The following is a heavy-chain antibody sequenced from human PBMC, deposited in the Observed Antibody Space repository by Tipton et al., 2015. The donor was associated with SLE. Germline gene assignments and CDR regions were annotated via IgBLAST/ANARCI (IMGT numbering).Heavy chain of an antibody. CDR2: IYSGGNT. J-gene: IGHJ4*02. CDR3: ARAGSV. CDR1: GFTFSSYE. D-gene: IGHD3-10*01. V-gene: IGHV3-66*01. Sequence: SLRLSCAASGFTFSSYEMNWVRQAPGKGLEWVSVIYSGGNTYYADSVKGRFTISRDTSKNTLYLQMNSLRAEDTAVYYCARAGSVWGQGTLVTVSS.